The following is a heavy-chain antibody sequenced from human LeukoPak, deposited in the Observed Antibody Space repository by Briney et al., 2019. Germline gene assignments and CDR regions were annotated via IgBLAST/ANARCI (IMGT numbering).Heavy chain of an antibody. V-gene: IGHV1-18*01. D-gene: IGHD3-16*02. CDR2: ISANSGKT. CDR3: ARDKNYRFDY. CDR1: GYTFTDNG. J-gene: IGHJ4*02. Sequence: ASVNVSCTASGYTFTDNGISWVRQAPGEGLEWMGWISANSGKTNYAQRFQGRVTMTRETSSSTVYMELRSLRSDDTAVYFCARDKNYRFDYWGQGTLVSVTS.